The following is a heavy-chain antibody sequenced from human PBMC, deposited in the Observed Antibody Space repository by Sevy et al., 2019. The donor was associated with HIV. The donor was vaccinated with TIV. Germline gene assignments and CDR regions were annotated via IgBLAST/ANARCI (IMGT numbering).Heavy chain of an antibody. Sequence: ASVKVSCKASGYTFSSYGISWVRQAPGQGLEWMGWITAYNGNRNYAQKVQGRITVTTDTSTSTAYMELRSLRSDDTAVYYCAGVLGSGSFYPHYFDYWGRGTLVTVSS. J-gene: IGHJ4*02. CDR3: AGVLGSGSFYPHYFDY. V-gene: IGHV1-18*01. D-gene: IGHD3-10*01. CDR2: ITAYNGNR. CDR1: GYTFSSYG.